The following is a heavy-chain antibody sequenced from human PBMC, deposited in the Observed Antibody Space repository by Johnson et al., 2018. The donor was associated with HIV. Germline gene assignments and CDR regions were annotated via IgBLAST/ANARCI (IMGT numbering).Heavy chain of an antibody. J-gene: IGHJ3*02. CDR3: AKPLEMATISDAFDI. CDR1: GFTFSYYG. V-gene: IGHV3-33*06. CDR2: IWYDGSNK. Sequence: VQVVESGGGVVQPGRSLRLSCAASGFTFSYYGMHWVRQAPGKGLEWVAVIWYDGSNKNYADSVKGRFTISRDNSKNTLYLQMNSLRAEDTAVYYWAKPLEMATISDAFDIWGQETMVTVSS. D-gene: IGHD5-24*01.